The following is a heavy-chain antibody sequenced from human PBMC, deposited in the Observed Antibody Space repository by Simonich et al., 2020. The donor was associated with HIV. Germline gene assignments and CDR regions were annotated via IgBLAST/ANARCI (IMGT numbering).Heavy chain of an antibody. CDR3: ARLTAGGLGEYFQH. D-gene: IGHD6-13*01. CDR1: GGSFSGNY. V-gene: IGHV4-34*01. J-gene: IGHJ1*01. CDR2: INPSGST. Sequence: QVQLQQWGAGLLKPSETLSLTCAVYGGSFSGNYWSWIRQPPGKGLEWIGEINPSGSTNYNPSLKSRVTISVATSKNQFSLKLSSVTAADTAVYYCARLTAGGLGEYFQHWGQGTLVTVSS.